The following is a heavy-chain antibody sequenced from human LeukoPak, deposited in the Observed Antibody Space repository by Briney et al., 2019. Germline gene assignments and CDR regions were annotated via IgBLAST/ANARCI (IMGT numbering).Heavy chain of an antibody. CDR1: GYTFTNYG. CDR2: SSPYNGET. V-gene: IGHV1-18*01. CDR3: ARGLLTFGGVIGGPQALEYFQH. D-gene: IGHD3-16*02. Sequence: ASVKVSCKASGYTFTNYGISWVRQAPGQGLEWMGWSSPYNGETNYAQNLQGRVTMTTDTSTSTAYMELRSLRSDDTAMYYCARGLLTFGGVIGGPQALEYFQHWGQGTLVTVSS. J-gene: IGHJ1*01.